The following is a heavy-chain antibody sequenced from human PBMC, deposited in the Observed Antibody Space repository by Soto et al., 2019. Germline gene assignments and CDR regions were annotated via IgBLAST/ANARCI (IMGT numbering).Heavy chain of an antibody. CDR1: GYTFTSYG. Sequence: GASVKVSCKASGYTFTSYGISWVRQAPGQGLEWMGWISAYNGNTNYAQKFQGRVTMTRNTSISTAYMELSSLRSEDTAVYYCARANSGYEYQLGVRYYYYYMDVWGKGTTVTVSS. CDR3: ARANSGYEYQLGVRYYYYYMDV. J-gene: IGHJ6*03. D-gene: IGHD5-12*01. CDR2: ISAYNGNT. V-gene: IGHV1-18*01.